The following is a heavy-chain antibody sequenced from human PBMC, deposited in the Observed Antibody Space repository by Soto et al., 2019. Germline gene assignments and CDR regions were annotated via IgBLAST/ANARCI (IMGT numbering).Heavy chain of an antibody. CDR1: GGTMRSGGYY. CDR2: INHSGST. Sequence: SESLSLTCTVSGGTMRSGGYYWSWIRQHPGKGLEWIGDINHSGSTNYNPSLKSRVTISVDTSKNQFSLKLSSVTAADTAVYYCARVVGIFWFYYYMDVWGKGTTVTVSS. V-gene: IGHV4-34*01. CDR3: ARVVGIFWFYYYMDV. J-gene: IGHJ6*03. D-gene: IGHD3-9*01.